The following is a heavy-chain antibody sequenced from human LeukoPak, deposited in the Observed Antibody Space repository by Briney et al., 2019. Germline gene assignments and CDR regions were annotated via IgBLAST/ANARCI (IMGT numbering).Heavy chain of an antibody. CDR3: ARVRMTTVTVYYFDY. V-gene: IGHV3-11*04. Sequence: GGSLRLSCAASGLTFSDYYMSWIRQAPGKGLEWVSYISSSGSTIYYADSVKGRFTISRDNAKNSLYLQMNSLRAEDTAVYYCARVRMTTVTVYYFDYWGQGTLVTVSS. CDR1: GLTFSDYY. D-gene: IGHD4-17*01. CDR2: ISSSGSTI. J-gene: IGHJ4*02.